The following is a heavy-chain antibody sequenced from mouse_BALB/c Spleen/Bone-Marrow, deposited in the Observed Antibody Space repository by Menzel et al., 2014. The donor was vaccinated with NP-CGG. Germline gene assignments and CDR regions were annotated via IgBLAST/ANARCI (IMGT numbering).Heavy chain of an antibody. CDR2: ILPGSYST. J-gene: IGHJ3*01. V-gene: IGHV1-9*01. Sequence: KISCKATGYTFRNYWIEWVKQRPGHGLEWIGEILPGSYSTNYNEKLKGKATSTADTSSNTAYMQLSSLTSEDSAVYYCARRGGYPWFAYWGQGTLVTVSA. CDR1: GYTFRNYW. CDR3: ARRGGYPWFAY. D-gene: IGHD2-2*01.